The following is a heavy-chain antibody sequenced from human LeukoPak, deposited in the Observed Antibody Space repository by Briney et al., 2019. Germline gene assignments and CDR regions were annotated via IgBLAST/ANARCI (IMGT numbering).Heavy chain of an antibody. CDR3: ARAQRADEHKTEIQLWLQPDY. CDR1: GYTFTSYY. D-gene: IGHD5-18*01. J-gene: IGHJ4*02. Sequence: EASVKVSCKASGYTFTSYYMHWVRQAPGQGLEWMGIINPSGGSTSYAQKFQGRVTMTRDTSISTAYMELSRLRSDDTAVYYCARAQRADEHKTEIQLWLQPDYWGQGTLVTVSS. V-gene: IGHV1-46*01. CDR2: INPSGGST.